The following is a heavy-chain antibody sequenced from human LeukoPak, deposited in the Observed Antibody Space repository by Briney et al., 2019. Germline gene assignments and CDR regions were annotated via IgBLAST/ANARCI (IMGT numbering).Heavy chain of an antibody. CDR3: ARLSTPDTPDYSVSGMDV. CDR2: INHSGST. CDR1: GGSFSGYY. D-gene: IGHD4-11*01. Sequence: PSETLSLTCAVYGGSFSGYYWSWIRQPPGKGLEWIGEINHSGSTNYNPSLKSRVTISVDTSKNQFSLKLSSVTAADTAVYYCARLSTPDTPDYSVSGMDVWGKGTTVTVSS. V-gene: IGHV4-34*01. J-gene: IGHJ6*04.